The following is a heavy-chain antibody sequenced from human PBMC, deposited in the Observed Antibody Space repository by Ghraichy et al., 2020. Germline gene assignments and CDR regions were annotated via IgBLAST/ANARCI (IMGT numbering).Heavy chain of an antibody. J-gene: IGHJ5*02. V-gene: IGHV1-18*04. D-gene: IGHD2-8*01. CDR2: INTYKGIT. CDR1: GYTFTSHG. CDR3: ARDRRVMGIGVRPGWFDP. Sequence: ASVKVSCKASGYTFTSHGINWVRQAPGQGLEWMGWINTYKGITYNSEKIQDRVTMTADISTNTAYLELRSLRSADTAVYYCARDRRVMGIGVRPGWFDPWGQGTLVNVSS.